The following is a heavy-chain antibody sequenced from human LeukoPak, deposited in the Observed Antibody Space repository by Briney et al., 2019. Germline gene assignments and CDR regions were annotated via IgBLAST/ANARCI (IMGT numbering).Heavy chain of an antibody. CDR1: GGSISGFY. CDR2: IYYTGSN. CDR3: ARSYYDSSGYRYYDY. V-gene: IGHV4-59*01. J-gene: IGHJ4*02. Sequence: PSETLSLTCSVSGGSISGFYWSWIRQPPGKGLEWIGHIYYTGSNYNRPSLKTRVTMSLGTSKNQLFLNLSSLTAADTAVYYCARSYYDSSGYRYYDYWGQGTLVTVSS. D-gene: IGHD3-22*01.